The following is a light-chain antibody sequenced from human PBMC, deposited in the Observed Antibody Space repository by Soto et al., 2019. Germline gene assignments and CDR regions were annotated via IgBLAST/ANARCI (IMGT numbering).Light chain of an antibody. CDR1: QGISSH. J-gene: IGKJ1*01. V-gene: IGKV1-9*01. CDR2: TAS. Sequence: DIQLTQSPSFLSASVGDRVTITCRASQGISSHLTWYQQKPGKAPKLLIYTASTLQSGVPSRFNGSGSGTEFTLTLSSLQPDDFATYYCQQLNSFPPTFGQGTKVEI. CDR3: QQLNSFPPT.